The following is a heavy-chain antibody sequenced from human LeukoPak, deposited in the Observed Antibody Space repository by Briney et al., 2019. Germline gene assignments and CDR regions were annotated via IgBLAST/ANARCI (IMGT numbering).Heavy chain of an antibody. V-gene: IGHV4-59*10. J-gene: IGHJ6*02. D-gene: IGHD1-7*01. Sequence: PSETLSLTCAVYGGSFSGYYWSWIRQPAGKGLEWIGRIYTSGSTNYNPSLKSRVTMSVDTSKNQFSLKLSSVTAADTAVYYCARVGTGTTGMDVWGQGTTVTVSS. CDR3: ARVGTGTTGMDV. CDR1: GGSFSGYY. CDR2: IYTSGST.